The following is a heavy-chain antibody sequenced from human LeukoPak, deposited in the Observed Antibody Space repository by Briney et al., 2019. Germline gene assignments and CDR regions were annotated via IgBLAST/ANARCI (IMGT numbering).Heavy chain of an antibody. Sequence: GGSLRLSCAASGSTFSSYAMSWVRQAPGKGLEWVSAISGSGGSTYYADSVKGRFTISRDNSKNTLYLQMNSLRAEDTAVYYPAKVLIAVVVPAATRAFDYWGQGTLVTVSS. CDR3: AKVLIAVVVPAATRAFDY. D-gene: IGHD2-15*01. J-gene: IGHJ4*02. CDR2: ISGSGGST. V-gene: IGHV3-23*01. CDR1: GSTFSSYA.